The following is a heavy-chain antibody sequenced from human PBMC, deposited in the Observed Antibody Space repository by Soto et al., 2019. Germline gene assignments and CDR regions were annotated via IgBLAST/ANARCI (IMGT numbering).Heavy chain of an antibody. J-gene: IGHJ4*02. CDR3: ARPGDYYDSSGYPFDY. Sequence: GGSLRLSCAASGFTFSSYAMHWVRQAPGKGLEWVAVISYDGSNKYYADSVKGRFTISRDNSKNTLYLQMNSLRAEDTAVYYCARPGDYYDSSGYPFDYWGQGTQVTVSS. D-gene: IGHD3-22*01. V-gene: IGHV3-30-3*01. CDR2: ISYDGSNK. CDR1: GFTFSSYA.